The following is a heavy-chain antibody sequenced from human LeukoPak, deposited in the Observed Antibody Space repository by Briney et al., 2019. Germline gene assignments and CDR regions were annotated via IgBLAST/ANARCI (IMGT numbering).Heavy chain of an antibody. J-gene: IGHJ4*02. V-gene: IGHV1-18*04. CDR1: GYTFTSYG. CDR2: ISAYNGNT. Sequence: GASVKVPCKASGYTFTSYGISWVRQAPGQGLEWMGWISAYNGNTHYAQRLQGRVTMATDTSTGTAYMELRSLRSDDTAMYYCARKEQQLAFDYWGQGTLVTVSS. CDR3: ARKEQQLAFDY. D-gene: IGHD6-13*01.